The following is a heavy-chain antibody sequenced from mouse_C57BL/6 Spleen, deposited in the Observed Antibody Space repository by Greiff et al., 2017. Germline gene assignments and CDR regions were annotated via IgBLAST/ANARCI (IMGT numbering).Heavy chain of an antibody. D-gene: IGHD3-1*01. Sequence: QVQLKQSGPGLVAPSQSLSITCTVSGFSLTSYGVHWVRQTPGKGLEWLVVIWSDGSTAYTSALKSRLSISKDNSKSKVFLKMNSLQTDDTAMYYYARHDDHSGDYAMDYWGQGTSVTVSS. V-gene: IGHV2-6-1*01. CDR2: IWSDGST. CDR3: ARHDDHSGDYAMDY. CDR1: GFSLTSYG. J-gene: IGHJ4*01.